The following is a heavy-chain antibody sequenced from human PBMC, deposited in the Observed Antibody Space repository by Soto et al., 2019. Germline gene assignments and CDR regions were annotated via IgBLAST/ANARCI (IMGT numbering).Heavy chain of an antibody. D-gene: IGHD3-16*01. J-gene: IGHJ6*02. Sequence: GALVKVSCKASGGSFSSYAISWVRQAPGQGLEWMGGIIPIFGTANYAQKFQGRVTITADESTSTAYMQLSSLRSEDTAVYYCARDPFGDYYVMDVWGQGTTVTVSS. CDR2: IIPIFGTA. V-gene: IGHV1-69*13. CDR1: GGSFSSYA. CDR3: ARDPFGDYYVMDV.